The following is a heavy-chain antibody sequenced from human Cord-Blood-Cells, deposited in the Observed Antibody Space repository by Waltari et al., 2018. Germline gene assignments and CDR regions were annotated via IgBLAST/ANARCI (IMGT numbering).Heavy chain of an antibody. CDR2: INPGGGST. Sequence: QVQLVQSGAEVKKPGASVKVSCKASGYTFTSYYMHWVRQAPGQGLEWMGIINPGGGSTSYEKKVQGRVTMTRETSTSTVYMELSSLRSEDTAVYYCARVGPSYYDILTGYYDYWGQGTLVTVSS. V-gene: IGHV1-46*01. CDR1: GYTFTSYY. J-gene: IGHJ4*02. D-gene: IGHD3-9*01. CDR3: ARVGPSYYDILTGYYDY.